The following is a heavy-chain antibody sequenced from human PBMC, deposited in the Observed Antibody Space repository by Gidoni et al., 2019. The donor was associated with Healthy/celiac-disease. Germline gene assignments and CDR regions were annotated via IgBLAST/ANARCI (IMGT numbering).Heavy chain of an antibody. Sequence: QVQLQQWGAGLLKPSETLSLTCAVYGGSFSGYYWSWIRQPPGKGLEWIGEINHSGSTNYNPSLKSRVTISVDTSKNQFSLKLSSVTAADTAVYYCARQQWLVGWVDYWGQGTLVTVSS. CDR2: INHSGST. D-gene: IGHD6-19*01. V-gene: IGHV4-34*01. CDR1: GGSFSGYY. CDR3: ARQQWLVGWVDY. J-gene: IGHJ4*02.